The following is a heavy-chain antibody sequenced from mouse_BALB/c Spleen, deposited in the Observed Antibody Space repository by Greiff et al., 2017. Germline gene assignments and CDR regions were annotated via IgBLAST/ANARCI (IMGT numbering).Heavy chain of an antibody. D-gene: IGHD2-1*01. Sequence: EVKLMESGPGLVKPSQSLSLTCTVTGYSITSDYAWNWIRQFPGNKLEWMGYISYSGSTSYNPSLKSRISITRDTSKNQFFLQLNSVTTEDTATYYCAREIYGNFDYWGQGTTLTVSS. J-gene: IGHJ2*01. CDR2: ISYSGST. V-gene: IGHV3-2*02. CDR3: AREIYGNFDY. CDR1: GYSITSDYA.